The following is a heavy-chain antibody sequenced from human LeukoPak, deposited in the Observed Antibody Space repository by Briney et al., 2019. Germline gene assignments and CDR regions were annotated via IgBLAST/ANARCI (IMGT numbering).Heavy chain of an antibody. D-gene: IGHD3-10*01. Sequence: GGSLRLSCAASGFTFSSNYMSWVRQAPGKGLEWVSVIYSGGSTYYADSVKGSFTISRDNSKNTLYLQINSLRAEDTAVYYCARDAYQTYYYGSGSYRWGQGTLVTVSS. V-gene: IGHV3-66*01. J-gene: IGHJ4*02. CDR3: ARDAYQTYYYGSGSYR. CDR1: GFTFSSNY. CDR2: IYSGGST.